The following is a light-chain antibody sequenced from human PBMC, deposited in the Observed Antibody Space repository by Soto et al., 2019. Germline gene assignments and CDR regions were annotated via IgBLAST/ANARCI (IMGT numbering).Light chain of an antibody. CDR3: QAWDSRVV. Sequence: SYELTQPPSVSVSPGQTASITGSGDKLGDKYACWYQQKPGQSPVLVIYQDSKRPSGIPERFSGSNSGNTATLTISGTQAMDEADYYCQAWDSRVVFGGGTKLTVL. CDR1: KLGDKY. J-gene: IGLJ2*01. CDR2: QDS. V-gene: IGLV3-1*01.